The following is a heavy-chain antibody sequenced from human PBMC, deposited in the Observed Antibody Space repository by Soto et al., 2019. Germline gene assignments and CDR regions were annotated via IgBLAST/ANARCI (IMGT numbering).Heavy chain of an antibody. D-gene: IGHD1-20*01. Sequence: PSDTLSLTCSFSGFSISYYSLSWFRQPAVKGLEWIGRIYTSGSTNYNPSLQSRVSMSIDTSKNQFSLNLNSVTAADTAVYYCARGPNWNYYYYGVDVWGQGTTVNVSS. J-gene: IGHJ6*02. CDR3: ARGPNWNYYYYGVDV. V-gene: IGHV4-4*07. CDR2: IYTSGST. CDR1: GFSISYYS.